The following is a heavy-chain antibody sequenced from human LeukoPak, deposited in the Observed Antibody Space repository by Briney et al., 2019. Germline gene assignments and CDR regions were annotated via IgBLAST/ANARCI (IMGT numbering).Heavy chain of an antibody. V-gene: IGHV3-23*01. D-gene: IGHD3-3*01. J-gene: IGHJ4*02. CDR2: ISGSGGST. CDR3: AKDYLRSDFGVAFPN. CDR1: GFTFSSYA. Sequence: GGSLRLSCAASGFTFSSYAMSWVRQAPGKGLEWVSAISGSGGSTYYAGSVKGRFTISRDNSKNTLYLQMNSLRAEDTAVYYCAKDYLRSDFGVAFPNWGQGTLVTVSS.